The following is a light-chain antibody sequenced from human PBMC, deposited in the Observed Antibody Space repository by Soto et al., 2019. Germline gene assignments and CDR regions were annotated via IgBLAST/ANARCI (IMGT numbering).Light chain of an antibody. J-gene: IGKJ1*01. V-gene: IGKV1-5*03. CDR2: RAS. Sequence: PFTHSPSTRSGSVGACVTNPVRTKNASSSWLAWYQQKPGKAPRLLIYRASTRNSGIPARFSGSGSGTEFTLTTSSLQPDDFAAYYCQHYNSYSEKFGQGTKVDIK. CDR3: QHYNSYSEK. CDR1: NASSSW.